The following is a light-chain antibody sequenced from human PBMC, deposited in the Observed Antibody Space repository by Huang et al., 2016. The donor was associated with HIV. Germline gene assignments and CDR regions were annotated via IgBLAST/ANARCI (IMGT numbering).Light chain of an antibody. CDR1: QDIRNY. Sequence: DIQMTQSPSSLSASVGDRVTITCQASQDIRNYLNWYQQKPGKAPKLLIYDESNLETGVSSRFSGSGSGTDFTFTISSLQPEDIATYYCQHYDNLRTFGQGTKVEIK. CDR3: QHYDNLRT. V-gene: IGKV1-33*01. CDR2: DES. J-gene: IGKJ1*01.